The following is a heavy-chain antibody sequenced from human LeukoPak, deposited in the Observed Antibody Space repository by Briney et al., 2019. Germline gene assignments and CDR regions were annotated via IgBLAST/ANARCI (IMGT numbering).Heavy chain of an antibody. CDR3: ATFPSTYYDILTGYSHYFDY. D-gene: IGHD3-9*01. CDR1: GYTLTELS. Sequence: ASVKVSCKVSGYTLTELSMHWVRQAPGKGLEWMGGFDPEDGETIYAQKFQGRVTMTEDTSTDTAYMELSSLRSEDTAVYYCATFPSTYYDILTGYSHYFDYWGQGTLVTVSS. V-gene: IGHV1-24*01. CDR2: FDPEDGET. J-gene: IGHJ4*02.